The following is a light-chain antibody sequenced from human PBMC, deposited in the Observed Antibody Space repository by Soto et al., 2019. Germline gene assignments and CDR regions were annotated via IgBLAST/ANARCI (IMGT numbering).Light chain of an antibody. CDR3: QQYNNWPRT. CDR1: QSVGSN. CDR2: GAS. V-gene: IGKV3-15*01. Sequence: EIVMTQSPATLSVSPGERATLSCRASQSVGSNLAWYQQKPGQAPRLLIYGASTRATGIPARFSGSGSATEFTLTISSLQSEDFAVYYCQQYNNWPRTFGQGTKVEIK. J-gene: IGKJ1*01.